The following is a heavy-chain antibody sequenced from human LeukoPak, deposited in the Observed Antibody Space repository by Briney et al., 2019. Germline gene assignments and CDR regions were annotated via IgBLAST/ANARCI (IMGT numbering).Heavy chain of an antibody. CDR1: GFTFDDYA. CDR3: AKEEDRYTYGPGAFDI. V-gene: IGHV3-9*01. J-gene: IGHJ3*02. CDR2: ITWESGSI. D-gene: IGHD5-18*01. Sequence: GGSVRLSCPASGFTFDDYAMHWVRQPPGRGLEWVSRITWESGSIGYAKSATGRFTNSRDNAKNSLYLKMNSLRAEDTALYYCAKEEDRYTYGPGAFDIWGQATMVTVSS.